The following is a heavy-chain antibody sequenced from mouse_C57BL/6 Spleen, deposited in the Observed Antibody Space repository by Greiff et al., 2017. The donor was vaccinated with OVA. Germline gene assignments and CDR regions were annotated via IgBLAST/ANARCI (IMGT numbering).Heavy chain of an antibody. V-gene: IGHV1-36*01. CDR2: VYPYNGGT. Sequence: QSHGKSLEWIGLVYPYNGGTSYNQKFKGKATLTVDTSSSTAYMELNSLTSEDSAVYYCARYDYDVGFAYWGQGTLVTVSA. J-gene: IGHJ3*01. CDR3: ARYDYDVGFAY. D-gene: IGHD2-4*01.